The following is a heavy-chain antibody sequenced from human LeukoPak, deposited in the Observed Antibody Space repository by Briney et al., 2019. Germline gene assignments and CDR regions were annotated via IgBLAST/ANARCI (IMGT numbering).Heavy chain of an antibody. J-gene: IGHJ6*03. D-gene: IGHD6-19*01. V-gene: IGHV4-34*01. CDR3: ARLAVAGSFYYYYYMDV. Sequence: SGGSLRLSCAASGFTFSSYGMSWIRQPPGKGLEWIGEINHSGSTNYNPSLKSRVAISVDTSKNQFSLKLSSVTAADTAVYYCARLAVAGSFYYYYYMDVWGKGTTVTISS. CDR2: INHSGST. CDR1: GFTFSSYG.